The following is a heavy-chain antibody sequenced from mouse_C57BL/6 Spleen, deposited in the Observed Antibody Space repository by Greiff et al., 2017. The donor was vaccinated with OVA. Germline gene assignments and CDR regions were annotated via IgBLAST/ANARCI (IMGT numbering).Heavy chain of an antibody. Sequence: QVQLQQPGAELVRPGTSVKLSCKASGYTFTSYWMHWVKQRPGQGLEWIGMIDPSDSYTNYNQKFKGKATLTVDTSSSTAYIQLSRLTSEDSAVYYCGSWVLRHWGKGTTLTVSS. CDR1: GYTFTSYW. CDR2: IDPSDSYT. J-gene: IGHJ2*01. V-gene: IGHV1-59*01. CDR3: GSWVLRH. D-gene: IGHD2-4*01.